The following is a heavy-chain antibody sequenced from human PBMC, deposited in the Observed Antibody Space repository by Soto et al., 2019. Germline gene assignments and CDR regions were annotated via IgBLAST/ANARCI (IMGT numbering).Heavy chain of an antibody. CDR2: ISGSGGST. Sequence: GGSLRLSCAASGFTFSSYAMSWVRQAPGKGLEWVSAISGSGGSTYYADSVKGRFTISRDNSKNTLYLQMNSLRAEDTAVYYCAKDLGPRYYDILTGSPGAFDIWGQGTMVTVSS. J-gene: IGHJ3*02. CDR3: AKDLGPRYYDILTGSPGAFDI. V-gene: IGHV3-23*01. D-gene: IGHD3-9*01. CDR1: GFTFSSYA.